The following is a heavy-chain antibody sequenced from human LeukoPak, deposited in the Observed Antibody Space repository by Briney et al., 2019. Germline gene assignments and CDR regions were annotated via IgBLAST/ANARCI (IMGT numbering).Heavy chain of an antibody. CDR2: INPNSGGT. Sequence: ASVKVSCKASGYAFTGYYMHWVRQAPGQGLEWMGWINPNSGGTNYAQKFQGRVTMTRDKSIRTAYMELSRLRSDDTAVYYCARDGGEASSSWYFPNYYYYMDVWGKGTTVTVSS. CDR3: ARDGGEASSSWYFPNYYYYMDV. J-gene: IGHJ6*03. D-gene: IGHD6-13*01. V-gene: IGHV1-2*02. CDR1: GYAFTGYY.